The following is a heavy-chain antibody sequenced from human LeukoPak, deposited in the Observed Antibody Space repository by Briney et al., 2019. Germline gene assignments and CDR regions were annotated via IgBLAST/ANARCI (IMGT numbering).Heavy chain of an antibody. D-gene: IGHD6-19*01. CDR3: ARRGGWFYFDY. J-gene: IGHJ4*02. Sequence: PSETLSLTCTVSGCSISSSSYYWGWIRQPPGKGLEGTGSIYYSGSTYYNPSLKSRVTISVDTSKNQFSLKLSSVTAADTAVYYCARRGGWFYFDYWGQGTLVTVSS. CDR2: IYYSGST. V-gene: IGHV4-39*01. CDR1: GCSISSSSYY.